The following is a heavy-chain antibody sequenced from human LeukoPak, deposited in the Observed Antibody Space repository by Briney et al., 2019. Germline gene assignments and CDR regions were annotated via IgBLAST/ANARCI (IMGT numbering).Heavy chain of an antibody. Sequence: GGSLRLSCAASGFTFSSYSMNWVRQAPGKGLEWVSSISSSSSYIYYADSVKGRFTISGDNAKNSLYLQMNSLRAEDTAVYYCASLGVVVTAMIAFDIWGQGTMVTVSS. V-gene: IGHV3-21*01. CDR1: GFTFSSYS. CDR3: ASLGVVVTAMIAFDI. CDR2: ISSSSSYI. J-gene: IGHJ3*02. D-gene: IGHD2-21*02.